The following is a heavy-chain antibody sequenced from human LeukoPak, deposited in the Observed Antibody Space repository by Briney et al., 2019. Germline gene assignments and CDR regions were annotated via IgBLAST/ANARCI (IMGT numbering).Heavy chain of an antibody. CDR2: IIPIFGTA. J-gene: IGHJ3*02. Sequence: ASVKVSCKASGGTFSSYAISWVRQAPGQGLEWMGGIIPIFGTANYAQKFQGRVTITADESTSTAYMELSSLRSEDTAVYYCASSGFLEWLSLTRPRGRVLDAFDIWGQGTMVTVSS. CDR1: GGTFSSYA. CDR3: ASSGFLEWLSLTRPRGRVLDAFDI. D-gene: IGHD3-3*01. V-gene: IGHV1-69*13.